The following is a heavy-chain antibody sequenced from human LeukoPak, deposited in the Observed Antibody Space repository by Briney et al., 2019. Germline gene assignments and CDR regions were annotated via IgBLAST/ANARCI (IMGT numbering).Heavy chain of an antibody. J-gene: IGHJ4*02. CDR1: GGSFSGYY. Sequence: SETLSLTCAVYGGSFSGYYWSWIRQPPGKGLEWIGEINHSGSTNYNPSLKSRVTISVDTSKNQFSLKLSSVTAADTAMYYCARAQQLGRHFDYWGQGTLVTVSS. V-gene: IGHV4-34*01. D-gene: IGHD6-13*01. CDR2: INHSGST. CDR3: ARAQQLGRHFDY.